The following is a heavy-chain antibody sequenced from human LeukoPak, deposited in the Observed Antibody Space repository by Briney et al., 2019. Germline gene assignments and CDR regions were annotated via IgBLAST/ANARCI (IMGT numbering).Heavy chain of an antibody. Sequence: SETLSLTCTVSGGSISSSSYYWGWIRQPPGKGLEWIGSIYYSGTTYYNPSLKSRVTISVDTSKNQFSLKLSSVTAADTAVYYCASLLMKRDATRYYYYYMDVWGKGTTVTVSS. CDR1: GGSISSSSYY. D-gene: IGHD2-8*01. J-gene: IGHJ6*03. V-gene: IGHV4-39*01. CDR3: ASLLMKRDATRYYYYYMDV. CDR2: IYYSGTT.